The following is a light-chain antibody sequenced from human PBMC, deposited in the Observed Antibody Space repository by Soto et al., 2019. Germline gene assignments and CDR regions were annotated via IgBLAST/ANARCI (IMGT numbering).Light chain of an antibody. V-gene: IGLV2-11*01. CDR1: SSDVGGYNS. Sequence: QSALTQPRSVSGSPGQSVTISCTGTSSDVGGYNSVSWYQQHPGKAPKLMIYDVSKRPSGVPDRFSGSKSGNTASLTISGLRAEDETDYYCCSYAGTYTYVFGTGTKVTVL. CDR2: DVS. J-gene: IGLJ1*01. CDR3: CSYAGTYTYV.